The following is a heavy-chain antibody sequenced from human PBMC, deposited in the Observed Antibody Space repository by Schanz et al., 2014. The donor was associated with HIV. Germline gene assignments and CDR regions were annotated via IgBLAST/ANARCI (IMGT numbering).Heavy chain of an antibody. J-gene: IGHJ6*02. Sequence: QAQLVESGGGVVQPGKSLRLSCAASGFTFSNHGMNWVRQAPGKGLAWVALISYDGSNRYYSDSVKGRFTISRDNSNDTLYLQMNSLTVDDTAVYYCARGRNGMGVWGQGTTVTVSS. V-gene: IGHV3-30*03. CDR1: GFTFSNHG. CDR3: ARGRNGMGV. CDR2: ISYDGSNR.